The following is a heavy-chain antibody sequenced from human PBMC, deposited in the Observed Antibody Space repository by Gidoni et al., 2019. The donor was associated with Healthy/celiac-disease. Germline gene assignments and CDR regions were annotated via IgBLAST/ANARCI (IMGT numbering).Heavy chain of an antibody. V-gene: IGHV3-30*18. CDR3: AKGSQRYDSPYYYYYGMDV. Sequence: QLQLVESGGGVVPPARSLRLSCAASGVTFSSHGMHWVRQDPGKGLEWVAVISYDGSNKYDAAAVKGRFTISRENSKNTLYLQMNSLSAEDTAVYYCAKGSQRYDSPYYYYYGMDVWGQGTMVTVSS. D-gene: IGHD5-12*01. J-gene: IGHJ6*02. CDR2: ISYDGSNK. CDR1: GVTFSSHG.